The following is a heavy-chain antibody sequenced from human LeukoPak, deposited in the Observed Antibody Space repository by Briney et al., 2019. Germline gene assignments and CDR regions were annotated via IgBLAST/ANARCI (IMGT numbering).Heavy chain of an antibody. Sequence: ASVTVSCKASGYTFTGYYMHWVRQAPGQGLEWMGWINPNSGGTNYAQKFQGRVTMTRDRSISTAYMELSRLRSDDTAVYYRARVTIAVAARGAFDIWGQGTMVTVSS. CDR1: GYTFTGYY. CDR2: INPNSGGT. D-gene: IGHD6-19*01. J-gene: IGHJ3*02. CDR3: ARVTIAVAARGAFDI. V-gene: IGHV1-2*02.